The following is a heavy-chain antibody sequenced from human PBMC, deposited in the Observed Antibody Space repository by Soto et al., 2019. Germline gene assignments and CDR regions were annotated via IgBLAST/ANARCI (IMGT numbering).Heavy chain of an antibody. CDR2: IRSKTDGGTT. Sequence: EVQLVESGGGLVKPGGSLRLSCAASGFTFSNAWMNWVRQAPGKGLEWVGRIRSKTDGGTTAYIAPVKGRFTISRDDSKNTLYLQMNRLKTEDAAVYYCTTVTGWELRYWGQGTLVTVSS. D-gene: IGHD1-26*01. J-gene: IGHJ4*02. CDR3: TTVTGWELRY. V-gene: IGHV3-15*07. CDR1: GFTFSNAW.